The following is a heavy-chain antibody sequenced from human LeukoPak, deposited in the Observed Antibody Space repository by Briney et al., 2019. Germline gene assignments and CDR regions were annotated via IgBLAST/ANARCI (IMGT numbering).Heavy chain of an antibody. J-gene: IGHJ4*02. CDR2: ISSSGSTI. V-gene: IGHV3-48*03. D-gene: IGHD1-26*01. CDR3: ARVDVGATSDY. CDR1: GFTFSSYE. Sequence: PGGSLRLSCAASGFTFSSYEMNWVRQAPGKGLEWVSYISSSGSTICYADSVKGRFTISRDNAKNSLYLQMNSLRAEDTAVYYCARVDVGATSDYWGQGTLVTVSS.